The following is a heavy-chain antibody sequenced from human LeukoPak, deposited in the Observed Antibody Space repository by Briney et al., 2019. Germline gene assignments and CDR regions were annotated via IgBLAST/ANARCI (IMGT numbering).Heavy chain of an antibody. D-gene: IGHD3-10*01. V-gene: IGHV4-34*01. Sequence: SETLSLTCAVYGGSFSGYYWSWIRQPPGKGLEWIGEINHSGSTNYNPSLKSRVTISVDTSKNQFSLKLSSVTAADTAVYYCAKDRHVTMVRGVMDYWGQGTLVTVSS. J-gene: IGHJ4*02. CDR1: GGSFSGYY. CDR2: INHSGST. CDR3: AKDRHVTMVRGVMDY.